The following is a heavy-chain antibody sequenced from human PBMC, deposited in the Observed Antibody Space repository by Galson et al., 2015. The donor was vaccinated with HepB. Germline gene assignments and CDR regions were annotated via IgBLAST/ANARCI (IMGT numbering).Heavy chain of an antibody. CDR2: MFSSGST. J-gene: IGHJ5*01. CDR3: AKIKKRLRAGGPGGWFDS. D-gene: IGHD6-13*01. CDR1: GGSISSADFL. Sequence: TLSLTCTVSGGSISSADFLWSWIRQHPDRGLEWIGYMFSSGSTNYNPPLMSRVSMSVDTSNNQFSLKLTSVTAADTAVYFCAKIKKRLRAGGPGGWFDSWGQGILVTVSS. V-gene: IGHV4-31*03.